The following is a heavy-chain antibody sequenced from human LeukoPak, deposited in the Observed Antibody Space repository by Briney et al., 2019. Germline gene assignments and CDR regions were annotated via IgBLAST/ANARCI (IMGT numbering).Heavy chain of an antibody. D-gene: IGHD3-10*01. CDR2: FDHSGST. CDR1: GASISSYY. V-gene: IGHV4-59*01. J-gene: IGHJ3*02. CDR3: ATGLLRTAFDT. Sequence: SETLSLTCTVSGASISSYYWSWVRQPQGKGLELIGYFDHSGSTNYNPSLKSRVTISVDTSKTQFSLKLNSVTAADTAVYYCATGLLRTAFDTWGQGTQVTVSS.